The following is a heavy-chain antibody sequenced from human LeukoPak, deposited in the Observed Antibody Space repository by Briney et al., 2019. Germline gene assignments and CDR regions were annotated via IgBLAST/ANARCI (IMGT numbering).Heavy chain of an antibody. D-gene: IGHD3-22*01. CDR3: VRGPLAGYYDRSGHWAYYFEY. CDR1: GYTLTELS. Sequence: ASVEVSCKVSGYTLTELSMHWVRQAPGKGLEWMGGFDPEDGEAIYAQKFQGRVTMTEDTSTDTAYMELSSLRSDETAIYYCVRGPLAGYYDRSGHWAYYFEYWGQGTLVTVSS. V-gene: IGHV1-24*01. CDR2: FDPEDGEA. J-gene: IGHJ4*02.